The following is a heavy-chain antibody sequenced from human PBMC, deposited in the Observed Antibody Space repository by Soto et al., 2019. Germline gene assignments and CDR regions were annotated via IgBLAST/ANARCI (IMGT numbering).Heavy chain of an antibody. J-gene: IGHJ5*02. CDR3: ARGMSGSWYPVNWFDP. CDR2: IYYSGST. CDR1: GGSISSYY. V-gene: IGHV4-59*01. Sequence: SEPLSLTCTVSGGSISSYYWSWIRQPPGKGLEWIGYIYYSGSTNYNPSLKSRVTISVDTSKNQFSLKLSSVTAADTAVYYCARGMSGSWYPVNWFDPWGQGTLVTVSS. D-gene: IGHD6-13*01.